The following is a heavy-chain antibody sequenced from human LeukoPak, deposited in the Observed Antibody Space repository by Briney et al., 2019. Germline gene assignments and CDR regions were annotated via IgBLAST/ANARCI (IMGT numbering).Heavy chain of an antibody. CDR1: EFTFNNYA. Sequence: GGSLRLSCVASEFTFNNYAMAWVRQGPGKGLEWVSYISSSGSTIYYADSVKGRFTISRDNAKNSLYLQMNSLRAEDTAVYYCARDIGQLEAQSDFDYWGQGTLVTVSS. V-gene: IGHV3-48*04. CDR3: ARDIGQLEAQSDFDY. J-gene: IGHJ4*02. D-gene: IGHD6-6*01. CDR2: ISSSGSTI.